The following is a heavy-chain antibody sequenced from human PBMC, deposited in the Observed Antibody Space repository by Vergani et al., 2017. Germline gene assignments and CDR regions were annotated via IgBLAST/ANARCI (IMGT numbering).Heavy chain of an antibody. D-gene: IGHD3-10*01. CDR3: ARRGTMYYYGSGSYSKPFDY. CDR1: GGTFSSYT. Sequence: QVQLVQSGAEVKKPGSSVKVSCKASGGTFSSYTISWVRQAPGQGLEWMGRIIPILGIANYAQKFQGRVTITADKSTSTAYMELSSLRSEDTAVYYCARRGTMYYYGSGSYSKPFDYGGQGTLVTVSS. J-gene: IGHJ4*02. CDR2: IIPILGIA. V-gene: IGHV1-69*02.